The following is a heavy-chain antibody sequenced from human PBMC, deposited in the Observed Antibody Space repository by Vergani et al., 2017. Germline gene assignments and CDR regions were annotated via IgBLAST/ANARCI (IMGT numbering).Heavy chain of an antibody. CDR1: GGSISSGSYY. V-gene: IGHV4-61*02. CDR3: ARDFDYYFDY. Sequence: QVQLQESGPGLVKPSQTLSLTCTVSGGSISSGSYYWSWIRQPAGKGLEWIGRIYTSGSTNYNPSLKSRVTISVDTSKNQFSLKLSSVTAADPAVYYCARDFDYYFDYWGQGTLVTVSS. CDR2: IYTSGST. J-gene: IGHJ4*02.